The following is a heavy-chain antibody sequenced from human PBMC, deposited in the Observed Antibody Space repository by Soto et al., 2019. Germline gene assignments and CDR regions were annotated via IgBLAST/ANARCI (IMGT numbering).Heavy chain of an antibody. CDR1: GFTFSDYY. V-gene: IGHV3-11*04. Sequence: GGSLRLSCAASGFTFSDYYMSWIRQAPGKGLEWVSYISNNGSTKYYADSVKGRFTISRDNSKNTLYLQMNSLRAEDTAVYYCARMDDFWSGYPYYMDVWGKGTTVTVSS. CDR3: ARMDDFWSGYPYYMDV. D-gene: IGHD3-3*01. CDR2: ISNNGSTK. J-gene: IGHJ6*03.